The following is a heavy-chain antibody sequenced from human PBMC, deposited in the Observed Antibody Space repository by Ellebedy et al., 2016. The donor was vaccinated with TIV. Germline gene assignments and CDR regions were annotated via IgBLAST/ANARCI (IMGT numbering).Heavy chain of an antibody. Sequence: GGSLRLSCAVSGFTFSDYYMSWIRQAPGKGLEWVSYITNSGSTIYYADSVKGRFTMSRDNAKNSLYLQMNSLRADDTAVYYCARDVRFIDQQHNWFDPWGQGTLVTVSS. V-gene: IGHV3-11*01. D-gene: IGHD6-13*01. CDR2: ITNSGSTI. CDR1: GFTFSDYY. CDR3: ARDVRFIDQQHNWFDP. J-gene: IGHJ5*02.